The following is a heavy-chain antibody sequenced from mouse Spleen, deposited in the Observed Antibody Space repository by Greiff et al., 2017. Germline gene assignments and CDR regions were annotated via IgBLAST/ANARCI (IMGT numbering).Heavy chain of an antibody. CDR3: ARRGDGYSYAMDY. D-gene: IGHD2-3*01. J-gene: IGHJ4*01. Sequence: DVHLVESGGDLVKPGGSLKLSCAASGFTFSSYGMSWVRQTPDKRLEWVATISSGGSYTYYPDSVKGRFTISRDNAKNTLYLQMSSLKSEDTAMYYCARRGDGYSYAMDYWGQGTSVTVSS. CDR1: GFTFSSYG. CDR2: ISSGGSYT. V-gene: IGHV5-6*01.